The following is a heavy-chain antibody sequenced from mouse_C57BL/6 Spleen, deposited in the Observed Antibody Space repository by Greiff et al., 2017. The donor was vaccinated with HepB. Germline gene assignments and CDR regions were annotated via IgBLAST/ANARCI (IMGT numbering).Heavy chain of an antibody. CDR1: GYTFTDYY. J-gene: IGHJ1*03. CDR3: ARGRGKWLEGYFDV. V-gene: IGHV1-26*01. D-gene: IGHD2-2*01. Sequence: EVQLQQSGPELVKPGASVKISCKASGYTFTDYYMNWVKQSHGKSLEWIGDINPNNGGTSYNQKFKGKATLTVDKSSSTAYMELRSLTSEDSAVYYCARGRGKWLEGYFDVWGTGTTVTVSS. CDR2: INPNNGGT.